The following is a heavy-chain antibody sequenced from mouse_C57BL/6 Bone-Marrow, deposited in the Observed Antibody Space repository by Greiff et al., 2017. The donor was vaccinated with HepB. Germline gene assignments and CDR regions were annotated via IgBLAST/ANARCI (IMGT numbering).Heavy chain of an antibody. J-gene: IGHJ2*01. CDR3: APHYYGSSYGDY. Sequence: VQLKESVAELVRPGASVKLSCTASGFNIKNTYMHWVKQRPEQGLEWIGRIDPANGNTKYAPKFQGKATITADTSSNTAYLQLSSLTSEDTAIYYCAPHYYGSSYGDYWGQGTTLTVSS. V-gene: IGHV14-3*01. CDR1: GFNIKNTY. D-gene: IGHD1-1*01. CDR2: IDPANGNT.